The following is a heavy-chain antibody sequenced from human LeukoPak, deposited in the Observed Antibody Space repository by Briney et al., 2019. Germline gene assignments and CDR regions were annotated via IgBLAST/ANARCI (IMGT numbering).Heavy chain of an antibody. CDR3: ARPNYGDYAFDY. J-gene: IGHJ4*02. CDR2: IIPIFGTA. D-gene: IGHD4-17*01. V-gene: IGHV1-69*05. Sequence: GASVKVSCKASGGTFSSYAISWVRQAPGQGLEWMGGIIPIFGTANYAQKFQGRVTITTDESTSTAYMELSSLRSEDTAVYYCARPNYGDYAFDYWGQGTLVTVSS. CDR1: GGTFSSYA.